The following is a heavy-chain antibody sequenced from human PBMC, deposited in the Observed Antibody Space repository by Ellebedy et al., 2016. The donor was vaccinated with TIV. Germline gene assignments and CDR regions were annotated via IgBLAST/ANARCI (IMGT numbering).Heavy chain of an antibody. Sequence: GESLKISCAASGFPFSSYSMNWVRQAPGKGLEWVSGVLGGGTSTYYANSVKGRFTISRDNSKNTLFLQMNSLRADDTAVYYCAKDRVPDGRWNFDFWGQGTLVTVSS. CDR3: AKDRVPDGRWNFDF. J-gene: IGHJ4*02. CDR2: VLGGGTST. D-gene: IGHD1-1*01. CDR1: GFPFSSYS. V-gene: IGHV3-23*01.